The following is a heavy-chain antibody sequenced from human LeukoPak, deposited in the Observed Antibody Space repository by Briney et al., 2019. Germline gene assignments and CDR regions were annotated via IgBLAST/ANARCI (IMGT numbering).Heavy chain of an antibody. CDR2: ISRASSNI. J-gene: IGHJ6*02. CDR1: GFTFYNYN. V-gene: IGHV3-21*06. Sequence: KPGGSLGLSCAASGFTFYNYNMNWVRQAPGQGLEWVSSISRASSNIFYADSVKGRFTISRDNAKNSLYLQMNSLRAEDTAVYYCARFSDNYYYYYGMDVWGQGTTVTVS. D-gene: IGHD1-14*01. CDR3: ARFSDNYYYYYGMDV.